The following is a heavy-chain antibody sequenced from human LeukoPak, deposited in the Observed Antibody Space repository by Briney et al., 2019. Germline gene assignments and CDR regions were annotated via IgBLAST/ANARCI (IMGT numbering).Heavy chain of an antibody. V-gene: IGHV4-4*07. Sequence: PSETLSLTCTVSGGSISSYYWNWIRQPAGKGLEWIGRVYTSGSTNYNPSLKSRVTMSVDTSKNQFSLKLSSVTAADTAVYYCARDWGRRLWSGYIHWFDPWGQGTLVTVSS. CDR2: VYTSGST. J-gene: IGHJ5*02. D-gene: IGHD3-3*01. CDR1: GGSISSYY. CDR3: ARDWGRRLWSGYIHWFDP.